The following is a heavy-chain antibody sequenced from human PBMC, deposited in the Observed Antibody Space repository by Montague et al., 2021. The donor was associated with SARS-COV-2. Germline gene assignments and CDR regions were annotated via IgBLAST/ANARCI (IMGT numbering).Heavy chain of an antibody. CDR1: GDSVDSFS. V-gene: IGHV4-59*08. CDR3: ARHQDLFSTEGVIGFDI. CDR2: ISESGTT. Sequence: SETLSLTCLVSGDSVDSFSWSWTRQSPGKGLEWIGSISESGTTHXNPALKSRAAISTDRSKNEISLRMTSVTAADTAVYSCARHQDLFSTEGVIGFDIWGPGTMVIVSS. D-gene: IGHD2-21*01. J-gene: IGHJ3*02.